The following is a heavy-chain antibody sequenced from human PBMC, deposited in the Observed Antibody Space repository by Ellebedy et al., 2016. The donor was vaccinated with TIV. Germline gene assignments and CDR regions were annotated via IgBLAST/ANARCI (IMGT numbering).Heavy chain of an antibody. Sequence: PGGSLRLSCAASGFTFNNYWMSWVRQAPGRGLEWVANIKEDGSEKYYVDSVKGRFTISRDNAKNSLYLQMNSLRAEDTAVYYCTRDVGFVDGTGGYWGQGTLVAVSS. J-gene: IGHJ4*02. V-gene: IGHV3-7*04. D-gene: IGHD3-3*01. CDR3: TRDVGFVDGTGGY. CDR2: IKEDGSEK. CDR1: GFTFNNYW.